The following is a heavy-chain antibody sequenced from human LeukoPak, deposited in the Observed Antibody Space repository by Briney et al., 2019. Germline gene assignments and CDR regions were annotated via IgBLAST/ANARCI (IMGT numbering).Heavy chain of an antibody. J-gene: IGHJ3*02. CDR1: GYSFTSHW. Sequence: GESLKISCKGSGYSFTSHWIGWVRQMPGKGLEWMGIIYPGDSDIRYSPSFQGQVTISADKSISTAYLQWSSLKASDTAMYYCARHGVSSGISYDAFDIWGQGTMVTVAS. V-gene: IGHV5-51*01. CDR3: ARHGVSSGISYDAFDI. D-gene: IGHD2-15*01. CDR2: IYPGDSDI.